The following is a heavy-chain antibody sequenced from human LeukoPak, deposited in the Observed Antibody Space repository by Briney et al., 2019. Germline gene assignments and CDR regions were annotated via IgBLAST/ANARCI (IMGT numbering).Heavy chain of an antibody. CDR3: AKEYGYDYNYFYSMDV. CDR2: TSSSDSGK. J-gene: IGHJ6*03. Sequence: GGSLRLSCVVSGFTLSSYAMSWVRQAPGKGLEWVAATSSSDSGKYHADSVKGRFTISRDNSKNTVYLQMNSLRAEDTAVYFCAKEYGYDYNYFYSMDVWGKGTTVTISS. D-gene: IGHD1-1*01. V-gene: IGHV3-23*01. CDR1: GFTLSSYA.